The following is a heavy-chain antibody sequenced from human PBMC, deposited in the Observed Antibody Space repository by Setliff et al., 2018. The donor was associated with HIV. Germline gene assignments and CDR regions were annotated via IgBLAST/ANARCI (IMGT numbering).Heavy chain of an antibody. J-gene: IGHJ4*02. Sequence: RGGSLRLSCTTSGIIFTDAWMNWVRRAPGKGLEWVGLIKHNSDGGTTDFAAPVKGRFTISRDDSKNTVYLQMNSLKIDDTGLYYCATGPLDYWGQGTLVTVSS. CDR2: IKHNSDGGTT. CDR3: ATGPLDY. CDR1: GIIFTDAW. V-gene: IGHV3-15*07.